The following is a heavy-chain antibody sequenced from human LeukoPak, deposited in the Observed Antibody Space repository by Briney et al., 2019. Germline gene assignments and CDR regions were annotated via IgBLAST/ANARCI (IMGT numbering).Heavy chain of an antibody. CDR2: INVSGDTA. V-gene: IGHV3-23*01. CDR3: ANGASVTTFDF. CDR1: GFTFSSYW. Sequence: GGSLRLSCAASGFTFSSYWMSWVRQAAGKGLEWVSGINVSGDTAYYADSVKGRFTISRDTSKNTLFLQMNSLRAEDTAVYYCANGASVTTFDFWGQGILVTVSS. D-gene: IGHD4-17*01. J-gene: IGHJ4*02.